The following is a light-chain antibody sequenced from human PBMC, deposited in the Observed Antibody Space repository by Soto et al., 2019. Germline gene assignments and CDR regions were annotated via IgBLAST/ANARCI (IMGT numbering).Light chain of an antibody. Sequence: QSALTQPASVSGSPGQSITISCTATSSDIGDYNYVSWYQQLPGKAPKLMIYEVTNRPSGVSNRFSGSKSGNTASLTISGLQAEDEADYYCSSYTIINSVIFGGGTKVTVL. CDR2: EVT. CDR1: SSDIGDYNY. V-gene: IGLV2-14*01. CDR3: SSYTIINSVI. J-gene: IGLJ2*01.